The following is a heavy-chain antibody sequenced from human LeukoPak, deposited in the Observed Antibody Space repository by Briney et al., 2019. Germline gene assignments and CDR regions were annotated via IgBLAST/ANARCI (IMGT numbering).Heavy chain of an antibody. CDR3: ARVYDFWSGYYPFDLYY. J-gene: IGHJ4*02. CDR2: ISSSSSYI. D-gene: IGHD3-3*01. V-gene: IGHV3-21*01. CDR1: GFTFSSYS. Sequence: GGSLRLSCAASGFTFSSYSMNWVRQAPGKGLEWVSSISSSSSYIYYADSVKGRFTISRDNTKNSLYLQMNSLRAEDTAVYYCARVYDFWSGYYPFDLYYWGQGTLVTVSS.